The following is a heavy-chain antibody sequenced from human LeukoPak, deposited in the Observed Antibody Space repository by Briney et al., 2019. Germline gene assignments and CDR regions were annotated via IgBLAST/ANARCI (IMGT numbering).Heavy chain of an antibody. CDR3: ARHPPYSSGWYIGY. V-gene: IGHV4-34*01. Sequence: PSETLSLTCAVYGGSFSGYYWSWIRQPPGKGLEWIGSIYYSGSTYYNPSLKSRVTISVDTSKNQFSLKLSSVTAADTAVYYCARHPPYSSGWYIGYWGQGTLVTVSS. D-gene: IGHD6-19*01. CDR2: IYYSGST. CDR1: GGSFSGYY. J-gene: IGHJ4*02.